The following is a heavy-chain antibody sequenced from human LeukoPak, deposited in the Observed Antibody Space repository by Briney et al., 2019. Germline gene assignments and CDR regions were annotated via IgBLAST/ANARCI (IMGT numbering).Heavy chain of an antibody. CDR1: GYTFTGYY. CDR2: INPNSGGT. V-gene: IGHV1-2*02. Sequence: ASVKVSCKASGYTFTGYYMHWVRQAPGQGLEWMGWINPNSGGTNYAQKFQGRVTMTRDTSISTAYMELSRLRSDDTAVYYCARGKDSYYYDSSGHNWFDPWGQGTLVTVSS. CDR3: ARGKDSYYYDSSGHNWFDP. D-gene: IGHD3-22*01. J-gene: IGHJ5*02.